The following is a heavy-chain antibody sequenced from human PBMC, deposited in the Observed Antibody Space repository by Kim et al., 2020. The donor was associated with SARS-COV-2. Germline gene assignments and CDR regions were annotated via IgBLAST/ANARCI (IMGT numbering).Heavy chain of an antibody. Sequence: GGSLRLSCAASGFTFTKVWLSWVRQAPGKGLEWGGRIRSKIDGGTTDYAAPVKGRFTISRDDSKNTLYLQMNGLTTEDTAVYYCTTDWDRIGGLCDGDICYPTSLWGQGTLVAFSS. CDR1: GFTFTKVW. CDR2: IRSKIDGGTT. CDR3: TTDWDRIGGLCDGDICYPTSL. J-gene: IGHJ4*02. V-gene: IGHV3-15*01. D-gene: IGHD2-21*02.